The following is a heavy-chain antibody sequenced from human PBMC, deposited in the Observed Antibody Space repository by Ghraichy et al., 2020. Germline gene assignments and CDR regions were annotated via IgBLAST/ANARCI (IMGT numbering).Heavy chain of an antibody. V-gene: IGHV4-30-2*01. Sequence: LSLTCAVSGGSISSGDYSWSWIRQPPGKGLEWIGYINHSGTTYYKPSLKSRVTISVDRSKNQISLEVRSVTAADTAVYYCARDGRGSSTDYFDYWGQGTLVTVSS. CDR1: GGSISSGDYS. J-gene: IGHJ4*02. D-gene: IGHD6-13*01. CDR2: INHSGTT. CDR3: ARDGRGSSTDYFDY.